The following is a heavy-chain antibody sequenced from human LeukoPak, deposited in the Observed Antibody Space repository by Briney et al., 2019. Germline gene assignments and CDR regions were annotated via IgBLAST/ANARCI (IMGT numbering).Heavy chain of an antibody. D-gene: IGHD4-17*01. CDR2: INPGGGST. CDR1: GYTFTSYF. CDR3: ARGGRDYGDFLAGR. J-gene: IGHJ4*02. V-gene: IGHV1-46*01. Sequence: ASVKVSCKASGYTFTSYFMHWVRQAPGQGLEWMGIINPGGGSTTYAQKFQGRVIVSRDTSTSRVYMELYSLRSEDTAVYYCARGGRDYGDFLAGRWGQGTLVTVSS.